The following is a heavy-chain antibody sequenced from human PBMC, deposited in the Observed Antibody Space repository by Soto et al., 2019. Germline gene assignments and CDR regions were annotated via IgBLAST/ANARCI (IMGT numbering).Heavy chain of an antibody. CDR3: ARDQGGWMATRLLYYYYGMDV. V-gene: IGHV1-69*01. D-gene: IGHD5-12*01. Sequence: QVQLVQSGAEVKKPGSSVKVSCKASGGTFSSYAISWVRQAPGQGLEWMGGIIPIFGTANYAQKFQGRDTITADESTSTAYMELSSLRSEDTAVYYCARDQGGWMATRLLYYYYGMDVWGQGTTVTVSS. CDR2: IIPIFGTA. CDR1: GGTFSSYA. J-gene: IGHJ6*02.